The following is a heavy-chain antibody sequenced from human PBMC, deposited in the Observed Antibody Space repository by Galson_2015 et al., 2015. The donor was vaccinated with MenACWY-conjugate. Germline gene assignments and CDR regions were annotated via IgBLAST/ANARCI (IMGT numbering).Heavy chain of an antibody. CDR3: ARAGPMRLRQRRLTYYVDY. CDR2: TYYRSKWYN. CDR1: GDSVSSNSAA. D-gene: IGHD6-25*01. J-gene: IGHJ4*02. V-gene: IGHV6-1*01. Sequence: CAISGDSVSSNSAAWNWIRQSPSRGLEWLGRTYYRSKWYNDYAVSVKSRITINPDTSKNQFSLQLNSVTPEDTAVYYCARAGPMRLRQRRLTYYVDYWGQGTLVTVSS.